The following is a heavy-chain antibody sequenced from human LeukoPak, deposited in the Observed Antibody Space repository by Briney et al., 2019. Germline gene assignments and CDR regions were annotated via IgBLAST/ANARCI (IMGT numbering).Heavy chain of an antibody. CDR1: GGSISGYY. Sequence: KCAETVSLTCTVSGGSISGYYWTWIRQLPGKGLEWIGYIYYSGITNYNPSLKSRVTVSVDTSKNHFSLRLTSVTAADTAVYYCARSVPSLHYLFDSWGHGTLVSVSS. CDR3: ARSVPSLHYLFDS. V-gene: IGHV4-59*08. CDR2: IYYSGIT. D-gene: IGHD1-26*01. J-gene: IGHJ5*01.